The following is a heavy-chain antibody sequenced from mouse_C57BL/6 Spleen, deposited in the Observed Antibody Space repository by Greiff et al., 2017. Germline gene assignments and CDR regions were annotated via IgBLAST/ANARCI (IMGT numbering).Heavy chain of an antibody. V-gene: IGHV1-54*01. CDR3: LYYYGSSRYFDV. Sequence: VQLQQSGAELVRPGTSVKVSCKASGYAFTNYLIEWVKQRPGQGLEWIGVINPGSGGTNYNEKFKGKATLTADKSSSTAYMRLSSLTSEDSAVYFCLYYYGSSRYFDVWGTGTTVTGSS. D-gene: IGHD1-1*01. CDR1: GYAFTNYL. CDR2: INPGSGGT. J-gene: IGHJ1*03.